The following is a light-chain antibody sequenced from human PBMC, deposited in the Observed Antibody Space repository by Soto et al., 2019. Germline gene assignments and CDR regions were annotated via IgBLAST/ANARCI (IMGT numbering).Light chain of an antibody. CDR3: QQTHAVPLT. CDR2: GAS. V-gene: IGKV1-39*01. Sequence: DVQMTQSPSSLSACVGDRVTITCRASQPISNYLNWYQQKAGEAPKVLIFGASSLQSGVPSQFSGSGYGTDFTLIINNLHPDDFATYYCQQTHAVPLTFGHGTRLEIK. CDR1: QPISNY. J-gene: IGKJ5*01.